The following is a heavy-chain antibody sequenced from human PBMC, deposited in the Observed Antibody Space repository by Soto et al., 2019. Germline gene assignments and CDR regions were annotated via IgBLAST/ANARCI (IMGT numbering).Heavy chain of an antibody. CDR3: ARRAETNGWNGFGADKYYFDF. D-gene: IGHD1-1*01. J-gene: IGHJ4*02. CDR1: GYIFTSYD. CDR2: MNPNTGNS. V-gene: IGHV1-8*01. Sequence: ASVKVSCKASGYIFTSYDIYWVRQATGQGLEWVGWMNPNTGNSAYAQKFQGRVTVTSDTSINTVHMELSSLRSEDTAVYYCARRAETNGWNGFGADKYYFDFWGQGTLVTVSS.